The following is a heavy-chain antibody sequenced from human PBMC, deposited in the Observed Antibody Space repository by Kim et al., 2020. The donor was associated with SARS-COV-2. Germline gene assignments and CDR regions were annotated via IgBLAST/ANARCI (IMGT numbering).Heavy chain of an antibody. CDR2: IHYSGST. V-gene: IGHV4-59*01. J-gene: IGHJ6*02. D-gene: IGHD3-3*01. CDR1: GGSISSYY. CDR3: ARVYDSYYYGMDV. Sequence: SETLSLTCTVSGGSISSYYWSWIRQPPRKGLEWNGYIHYSGSTNYNPSLKSRVTISVDTSKNQSSLKLSSVTAAETAVYYCARVYDSYYYGMDVWGQGTT.